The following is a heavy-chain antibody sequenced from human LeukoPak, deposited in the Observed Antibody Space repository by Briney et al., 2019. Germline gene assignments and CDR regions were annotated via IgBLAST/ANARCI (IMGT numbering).Heavy chain of an antibody. D-gene: IGHD1-26*01. J-gene: IGHJ4*02. Sequence: ASETLSLTCTVSGGSISSYYWSWLRQPPGKGLEWIGFIYYSGSTHYKSSLKSRVTISVDTSKNQFSLRLSSVTAADTAVYYCARHSGTSPHYFDYWGQGTLVTVSS. CDR1: GGSISSYY. V-gene: IGHV4-59*08. CDR2: IYYSGST. CDR3: ARHSGTSPHYFDY.